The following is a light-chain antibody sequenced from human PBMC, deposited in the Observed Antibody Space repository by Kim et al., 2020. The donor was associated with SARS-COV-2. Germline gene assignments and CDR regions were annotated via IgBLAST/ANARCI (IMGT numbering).Light chain of an antibody. V-gene: IGLV3-19*01. CDR2: GKN. CDR1: SLRSYF. J-gene: IGLJ3*02. CDR3: NSRDSSGNHHWV. Sequence: SSERTQDPAVSVALGQTVRITCQGDSLRSYFASWYQQKPGQAPVLVIYGKNNRPSGIPDRFSGSSSGNTASLTITGAQAEDEADYYCNSRDSSGNHHWVFGGGTQLTVL.